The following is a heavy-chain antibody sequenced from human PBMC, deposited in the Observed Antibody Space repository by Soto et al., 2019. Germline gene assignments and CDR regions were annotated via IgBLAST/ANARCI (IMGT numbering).Heavy chain of an antibody. CDR2: IRNKANSHTT. J-gene: IGHJ6*02. CDR1: IFTFSDHY. V-gene: IGHV3-72*01. Sequence: EVHLVESGGALVQPGGSPRLSCVASIFTFSDHYMDWVRQAPGKGLEWVGRIRNKANSHTTEYAASVRGRFTISRDDSKNSLYLQMDLLKTEDTAVYYCARGRNGLDVWGQGTTVTVSS. CDR3: ARGRNGLDV.